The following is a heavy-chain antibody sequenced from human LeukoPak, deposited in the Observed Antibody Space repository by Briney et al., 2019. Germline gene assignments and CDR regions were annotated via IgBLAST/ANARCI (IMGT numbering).Heavy chain of an antibody. D-gene: IGHD4-17*01. J-gene: IGHJ4*02. CDR3: ARGDDYGDNAIMY. Sequence: PAGSLRLSCAAPGFSFGGYQMHWVRQAPGSGLEWVSSISTTGATTFYGDSVRGRFTISRDNAKNSVSLQMNNLRAADTAVYYCARGDDYGDNAIMYCGQGTLVTVSS. V-gene: IGHV3-48*03. CDR1: GFSFGGYQ. CDR2: ISTTGATT.